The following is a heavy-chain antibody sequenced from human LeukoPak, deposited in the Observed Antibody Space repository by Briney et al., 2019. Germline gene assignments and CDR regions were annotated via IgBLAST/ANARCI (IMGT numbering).Heavy chain of an antibody. J-gene: IGHJ4*02. D-gene: IGHD2-15*01. CDR1: GYFFSNYW. CDR2: VHPGDSQT. CDR3: ATTQVPHATGHYVDLYY. Sequence: GESLKISWQASGYFFSNYWIGLVRQMPGKGLEWMGIVHPGDSQTKYSPSFQGQVTISADKPINTAYLQWSSLKASDTAFYYCATTQVPHATGHYVDLYYCGQGTLVTVSS. V-gene: IGHV5-51*04.